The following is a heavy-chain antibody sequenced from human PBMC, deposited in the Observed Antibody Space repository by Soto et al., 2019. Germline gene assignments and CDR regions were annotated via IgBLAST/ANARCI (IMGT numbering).Heavy chain of an antibody. J-gene: IGHJ3*02. V-gene: IGHV3-33*01. CDR3: ARTIWSYDSFDM. CDR1: GFDFNTSG. D-gene: IGHD3-10*01. CDR2: IWYDGSNK. Sequence: QVQLVESGGGVVQPGRSLRVSCAASGFDFNTSGMHWVRQAPGKGLEWVAVIWYDGSNKYYADSVKGRFTTSRDNSKYTVSLQMISLRAEDTAVYYCARTIWSYDSFDMWGQGTMVTVAS.